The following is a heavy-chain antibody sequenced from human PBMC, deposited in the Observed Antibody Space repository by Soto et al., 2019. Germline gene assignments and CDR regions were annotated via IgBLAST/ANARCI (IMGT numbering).Heavy chain of an antibody. CDR3: ARGYCSGGSCYSRFFDY. Sequence: SETLSLTCVVSSDSLTITSHYWGWVRQPPGKGLEWIGNVYYSGSLYYNPSLKGRATISLDTSKNHFTLTLTSVTAADTAVYYCARGYCSGGSCYSRFFDYWGQGTLVTVSS. V-gene: IGHV4-39*02. D-gene: IGHD2-15*01. CDR2: VYYSGSL. CDR1: SDSLTITSHY. J-gene: IGHJ4*02.